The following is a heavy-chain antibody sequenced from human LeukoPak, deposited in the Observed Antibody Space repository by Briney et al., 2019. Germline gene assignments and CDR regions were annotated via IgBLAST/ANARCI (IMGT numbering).Heavy chain of an antibody. CDR3: ARDLPRRMATTQPAGY. CDR1: GYTFTSYG. Sequence: AVKVSCKASGYTFTSYGISWVRQAPGQGLEWMGWISAYNGNTNYAQKLQGRVTMTTDTSTSTADMELRSLRSDHTAVYYCARDLPRRMATTQPAGYWGQGTLVTVSS. CDR2: ISAYNGNT. J-gene: IGHJ4*02. V-gene: IGHV1-18*01. D-gene: IGHD5-24*01.